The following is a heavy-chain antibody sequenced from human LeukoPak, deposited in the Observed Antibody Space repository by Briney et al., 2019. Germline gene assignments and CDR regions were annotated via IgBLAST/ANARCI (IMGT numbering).Heavy chain of an antibody. CDR3: ARRKRGGVLRYFDWLFRIDY. J-gene: IGHJ4*02. CDR2: INHSGST. Sequence: PSETLSLTCAVYGGSFSGYYWSWIRQPPGKGLEWIGEINHSGSTNYNPSLKSRVTISVDTSKNQFSLKLSSVTAADTAVYYCARRKRGGVLRYFDWLFRIDYWGQGTLVTVSS. V-gene: IGHV4-34*01. D-gene: IGHD3-9*01. CDR1: GGSFSGYY.